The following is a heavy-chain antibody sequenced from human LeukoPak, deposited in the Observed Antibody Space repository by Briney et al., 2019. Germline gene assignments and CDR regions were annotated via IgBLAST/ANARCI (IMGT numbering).Heavy chain of an antibody. Sequence: SETLSLTCTVSGGSISSGDYYWSWIRQPAGKGLEWIGRIYTSGSTNYNPSLKSRVTMSVDTSKNRFSLKLSSVTAADTAVYYCAREGPRGPIASDAFDIWGQGTMVTVSS. D-gene: IGHD2-15*01. V-gene: IGHV4-61*02. CDR2: IYTSGST. J-gene: IGHJ3*02. CDR1: GGSISSGDYY. CDR3: AREGPRGPIASDAFDI.